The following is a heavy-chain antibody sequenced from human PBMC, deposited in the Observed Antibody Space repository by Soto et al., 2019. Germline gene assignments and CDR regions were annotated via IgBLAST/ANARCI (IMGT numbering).Heavy chain of an antibody. Sequence: PSETLSLTCTVSGGSISGYYGSWIRQPPGKGLEWIGYIYYTGSTNYNPSLKSRVTLSVDTSMNQFSLKLSSVTAADTAVYYCARGGVGFWSGYTTYYFDYWGQGTLVTVSS. CDR3: ARGGVGFWSGYTTYYFDY. J-gene: IGHJ4*02. CDR2: IYYTGST. V-gene: IGHV4-59*01. CDR1: GGSISGYY. D-gene: IGHD3-3*01.